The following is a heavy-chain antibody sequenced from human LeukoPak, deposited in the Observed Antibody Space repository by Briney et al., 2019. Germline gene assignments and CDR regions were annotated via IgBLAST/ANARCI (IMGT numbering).Heavy chain of an antibody. J-gene: IGHJ6*02. V-gene: IGHV3-30*18. D-gene: IGHD3-10*01. Sequence: GGSLRLSCAASGFTFSSYGMHWVRQAPGKGLEWVAVISYDGSNKYYADSVKGRFTISRDNSKNTLYLQMNSLRAEGTAVYYCAKVQYGLLGYYYYGMDVWGQGTTVTVSS. CDR3: AKVQYGLLGYYYYGMDV. CDR2: ISYDGSNK. CDR1: GFTFSSYG.